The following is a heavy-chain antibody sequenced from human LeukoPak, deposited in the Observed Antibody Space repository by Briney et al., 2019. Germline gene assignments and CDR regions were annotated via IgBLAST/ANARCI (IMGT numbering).Heavy chain of an antibody. CDR2: VGGGPDM. CDR3: AKDPGLWFGEFYFDY. Sequence: QPGGSLRLSCVASGFSFNIYGMSWVRQAPGKGLEWVSSVGGGPDMHHADSVKGRFTGSRDDAKSTVYLQMNSLRAEDTAVYYCAKDPGLWFGEFYFDYWGQGTLVTVSP. D-gene: IGHD3-10*01. J-gene: IGHJ4*02. CDR1: GFSFNIYG. V-gene: IGHV3-23*01.